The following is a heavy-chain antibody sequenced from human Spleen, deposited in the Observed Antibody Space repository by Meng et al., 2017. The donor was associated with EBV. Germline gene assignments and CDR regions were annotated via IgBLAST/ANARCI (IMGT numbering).Heavy chain of an antibody. J-gene: IGHJ5*02. Sequence: VRIQQAGAARLKPSDTLSLTCADAGGSFTGRYWSWIRQPPGKGLEWIGEVEQIGDSNYNPSLKSRVTMSLDTSKNQFSLKLSSVTAADTAVYYCATAHCSGGGCPGGSWGQGTLVTVSS. CDR3: ATAHCSGGGCPGGS. CDR1: GGSFTGRY. D-gene: IGHD2-15*01. CDR2: VEQIGDS. V-gene: IGHV4-34*01.